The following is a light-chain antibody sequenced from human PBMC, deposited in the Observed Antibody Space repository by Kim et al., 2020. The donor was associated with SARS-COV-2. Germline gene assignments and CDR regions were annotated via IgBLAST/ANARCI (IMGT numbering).Light chain of an antibody. V-gene: IGLV2-11*03. Sequence: ATQSDTISCTRASSDVGGSHLDSWKQLHPGRAHGLMIYDVTKRPTRVPARVSGCKSGNPASLTISGLQADDEADNYCCSYAGTYVFGGGTQLTVL. J-gene: IGLJ2*01. CDR2: DVT. CDR1: SSDVGGSHL. CDR3: CSYAGTYV.